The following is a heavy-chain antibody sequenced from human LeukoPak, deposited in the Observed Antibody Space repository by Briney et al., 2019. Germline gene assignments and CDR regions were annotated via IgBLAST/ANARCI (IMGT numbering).Heavy chain of an antibody. J-gene: IGHJ4*02. CDR2: ISSSSSTI. V-gene: IGHV3-48*01. CDR3: ARTTGERDFDY. CDR1: GFTFSSYS. Sequence: GGSLRLSCAASGFTFSSYSMNWVRQAPGKGLEWVSYISSSSSTIYYADSVKGRFTISRDNAKNSLYLQMNSLRAEDTAVYYCARTTGERDFDYWGQGTLVAVSS. D-gene: IGHD7-27*01.